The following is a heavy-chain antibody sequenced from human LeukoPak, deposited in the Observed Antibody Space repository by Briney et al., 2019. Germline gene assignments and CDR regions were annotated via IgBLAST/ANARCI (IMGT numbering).Heavy chain of an antibody. Sequence: SETLSLTCAVYGGSFSGYYWSWIRQPPGKGLEWIGEINHSGSTNYNPSLKSRVTISVDTSKNQFSLKLSSETAADTAVYYCARDRPLIRFLEWLPTRYGMDVWGQGTTVTVSS. CDR2: INHSGST. J-gene: IGHJ6*02. CDR1: GGSFSGYY. D-gene: IGHD3-3*01. CDR3: ARDRPLIRFLEWLPTRYGMDV. V-gene: IGHV4-34*01.